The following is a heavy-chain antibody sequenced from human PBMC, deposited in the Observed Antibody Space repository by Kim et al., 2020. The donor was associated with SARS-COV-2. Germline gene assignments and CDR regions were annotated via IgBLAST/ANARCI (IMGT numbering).Heavy chain of an antibody. V-gene: IGHV4-4*02. J-gene: IGHJ5*02. CDR2: IYHSGST. CDR1: GGSISSSNW. Sequence: SETLSLTCAVSGGSISSSNWWSWVRQPPGKGLEWIGEIYHSGSTNYNPSLKSRGTISVDKSKNKFSLKLSSVTAADTAVYYCARSSMRQQAFDPWGQGTLVTVSS. CDR3: ARSSMRQQAFDP. D-gene: IGHD2-8*01.